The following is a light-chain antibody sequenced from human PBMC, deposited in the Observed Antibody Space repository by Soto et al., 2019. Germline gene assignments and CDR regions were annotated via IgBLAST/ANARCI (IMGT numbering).Light chain of an antibody. V-gene: IGLV2-14*03. Sequence: QSALTQPASVSGSPGQSITISCAGTSGDVGAFDYVSWYQHHPGKVPKLMIYDVSDRPSGVSTRFSCSKSANMASLTISGLQADDEADYYCAAYTTSSTLVFGGGTKLTVL. CDR2: DVS. CDR3: AAYTTSSTLV. J-gene: IGLJ3*02. CDR1: SGDVGAFDY.